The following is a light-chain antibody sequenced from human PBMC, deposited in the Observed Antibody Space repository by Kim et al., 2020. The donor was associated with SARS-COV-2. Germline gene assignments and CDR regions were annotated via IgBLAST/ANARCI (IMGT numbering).Light chain of an antibody. V-gene: IGKV3-15*01. CDR3: QQYNNWPPNT. CDR1: QSISNN. CDR2: GVS. J-gene: IGKJ2*01. Sequence: GSPGERATLSCRSSQSISNNLAWYQQKPGQAPRLLIYGVSTRATDIPARFSGSGSGTDFTLTISSLQSEDFAVYYCQQYNNWPPNTFGQGTKLEI.